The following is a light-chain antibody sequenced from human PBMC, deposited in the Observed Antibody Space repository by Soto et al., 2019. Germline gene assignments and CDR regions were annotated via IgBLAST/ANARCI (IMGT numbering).Light chain of an antibody. V-gene: IGLV2-14*01. J-gene: IGLJ3*02. Sequence: QSALTQPASVSRSPGQSITISCTGTRSDVGYYNYVSWYQHHPGKVPKLMIYEVSNRPSGVSNRFSGSKSGNTASLTISGLQAEDEADYYCSSYTTSSTQVFGGGTKVTVL. CDR3: SSYTTSSTQV. CDR2: EVS. CDR1: RSDVGYYNY.